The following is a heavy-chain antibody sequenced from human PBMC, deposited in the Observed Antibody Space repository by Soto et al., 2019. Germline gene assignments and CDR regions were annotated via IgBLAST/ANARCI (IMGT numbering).Heavy chain of an antibody. CDR3: AAETPVVAATEIHYYGMDV. CDR1: EFTFTSSA. D-gene: IGHD2-15*01. J-gene: IGHJ6*02. CDR2: IVVGSGNT. V-gene: IGHV1-58*01. Sequence: SVKVSCKASEFTFTSSAVQWVRQARVERPERIGWIVVGSGNTNYAQKFQERVTITRDMSTSTAYMELSSLRSEDTAVYYCAAETPVVAATEIHYYGMDVWGQGTTVTVSS.